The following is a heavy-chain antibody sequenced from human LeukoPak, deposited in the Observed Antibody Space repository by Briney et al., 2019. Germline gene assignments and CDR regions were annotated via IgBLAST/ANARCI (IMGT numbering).Heavy chain of an antibody. CDR2: INSSSSGI. V-gene: IGHV3-48*01. CDR3: ARDHYFGSSGYSRSLDY. D-gene: IGHD3-22*01. Sequence: GGSLRLSCAASGISFSIYSMTWVRKPPGKGLEWIAYINSSSSGIFYADSVKGRFTISRDNDKNSLYLQMIGLRAEDTAVYYCARDHYFGSSGYSRSLDYWGQGTLVTVSS. CDR1: GISFSIYS. J-gene: IGHJ4*02.